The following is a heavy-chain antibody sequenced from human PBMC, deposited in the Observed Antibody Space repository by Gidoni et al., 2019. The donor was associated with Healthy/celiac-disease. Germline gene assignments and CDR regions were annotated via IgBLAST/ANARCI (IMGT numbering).Heavy chain of an antibody. J-gene: IGHJ6*02. CDR2: ISSSSSYI. V-gene: IGHV3-21*01. CDR1: GFTFSSYS. CDR3: AREEDYYYYGMDV. Sequence: EVQLVESGGGLVKPGGSLRLSCAASGFTFSSYSMNWVRQAPGKGLEWVSSISSSSSYIYYADSVKGRFTISRNNAKNSLYLQMNSLRAEDTAVYYCAREEDYYYYGMDVWGQGTTVTVSS.